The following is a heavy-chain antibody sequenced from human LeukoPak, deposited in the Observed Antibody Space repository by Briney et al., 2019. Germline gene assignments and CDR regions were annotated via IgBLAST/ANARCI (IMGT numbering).Heavy chain of an antibody. V-gene: IGHV3-7*01. Sequence: GGSLRLSCAASGFTFSSYWMSWVRQAPGKGLEWVANIKQDGSEKYYVDSVKGRFTISRDNAKNSLYLQMNSLRAEDTAVYYCAREYYDILTGYYHSYFDYWGQGTLVTVSS. CDR2: IKQDGSEK. CDR3: AREYYDILTGYYHSYFDY. D-gene: IGHD3-9*01. J-gene: IGHJ4*02. CDR1: GFTFSSYW.